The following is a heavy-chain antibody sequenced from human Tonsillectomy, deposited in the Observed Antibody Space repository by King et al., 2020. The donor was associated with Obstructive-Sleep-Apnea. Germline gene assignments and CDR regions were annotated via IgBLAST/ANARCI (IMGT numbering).Heavy chain of an antibody. Sequence: VQLQESGPGLVKPSETLSLTCTVSGGSISSYYWSWIRQPAGKGLEWIGRIYTSGSTNYNPSLKSRVTMSVDTSKNQFSLKLSSVTAADTAVYYCARDPTSPDKYYYYGMDVWGQGTTVTVSS. CDR3: ARDPTSPDKYYYYGMDV. V-gene: IGHV4-4*07. CDR2: IYTSGST. CDR1: GGSISSYY. J-gene: IGHJ6*02.